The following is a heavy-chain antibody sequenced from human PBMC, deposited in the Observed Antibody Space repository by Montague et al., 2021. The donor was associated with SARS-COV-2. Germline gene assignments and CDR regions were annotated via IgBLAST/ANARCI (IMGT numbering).Heavy chain of an antibody. CDR1: GVSITNYY. J-gene: IGHJ3*01. V-gene: IGHV4-59*12. CDR2: VSNTGST. D-gene: IGHD3-3*01. Sequence: SETLSLTCSVSGVSITNYYWSWIRQFPGKELEWIGTVSNTGSTNKNPSLMSRVTKSRDTSSGQVSMRLRSVTAADTAFYFCARIERGFWRDLVVFDVWGPGTLVTVSS. CDR3: ARIERGFWRDLVVFDV.